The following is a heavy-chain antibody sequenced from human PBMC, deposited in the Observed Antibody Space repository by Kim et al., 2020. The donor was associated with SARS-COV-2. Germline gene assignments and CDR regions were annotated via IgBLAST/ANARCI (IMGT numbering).Heavy chain of an antibody. CDR3: AKDAALWVGPYYFDF. D-gene: IGHD3-10*01. CDR1: GFTFGDYA. V-gene: IGHV3-9*01. J-gene: IGHJ4*02. Sequence: GGSLRLSCVASGFTFGDYAMHWVRQAPGKGLEWVSSITWNSGTIDYADSVKGRFTISRDNAKNSLYLQMNSLRAEDTAFYYCAKDAALWVGPYYFDFWGPGTLVTVSS. CDR2: ITWNSGTI.